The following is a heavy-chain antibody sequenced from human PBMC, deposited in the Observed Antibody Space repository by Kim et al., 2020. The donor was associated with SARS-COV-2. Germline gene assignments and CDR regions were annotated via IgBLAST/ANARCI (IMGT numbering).Heavy chain of an antibody. J-gene: IGHJ4*02. CDR1: GFSIGSEW. CDR3: AREPSAASS. CDR2: INRDGGVR. Sequence: GGSLRLSCAASGFSIGSEWMSWVRQAPGKGPEWVANINRDGGVRNYGESVRGRFSISRDDAEKSLYLQMNSLRAEDTAVYYCAREPSAASSWGQGTLVIV. V-gene: IGHV3-7*05. D-gene: IGHD6-6*01.